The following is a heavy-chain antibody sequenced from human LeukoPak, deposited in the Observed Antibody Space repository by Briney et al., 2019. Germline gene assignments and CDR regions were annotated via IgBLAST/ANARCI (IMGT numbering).Heavy chain of an antibody. D-gene: IGHD6-13*01. CDR3: AGSSSWYVFDY. CDR1: GGSISSYY. CDR2: IYYSGST. V-gene: IGHV4-59*05. J-gene: IGHJ4*02. Sequence: SETLSLTCTVSGGSISSYYWSWIRQPPGKGLEWIGSIYYSGSTYYNPSLKSRVTISVDTSKNQFSLKLSSVTAADTAVYYCAGSSSWYVFDYWGQGTLVTVSS.